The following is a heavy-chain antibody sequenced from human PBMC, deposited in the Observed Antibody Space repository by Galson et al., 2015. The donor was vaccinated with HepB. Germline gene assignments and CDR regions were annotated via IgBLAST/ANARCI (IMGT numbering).Heavy chain of an antibody. Sequence: VKPTQTLTLTCTFSGFSLSTSGVGVTWIRQPPGKALEWLAMIYWDDDKRYSPSLKTRLTITKDTSKNQVVLTMTNMDSVDSATYFCAHTVAGENCFDPWGQGTLVTVTS. J-gene: IGHJ5*02. CDR3: AHTVAGENCFDP. CDR1: GFSLSTSGVG. D-gene: IGHD6-19*01. CDR2: IYWDDDK. V-gene: IGHV2-5*02.